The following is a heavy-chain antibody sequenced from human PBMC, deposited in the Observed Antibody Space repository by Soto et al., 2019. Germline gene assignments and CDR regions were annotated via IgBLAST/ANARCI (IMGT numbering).Heavy chain of an antibody. CDR1: GSTFSTYA. Sequence: PGGSLRLSCAASGSTFSTYAMSWVRQAPGKGLEWVSAISDNGGTTEYAASVKGRFTISRDDSKNSLYLQMNSLKSEDTAVYYYVRVSQVSVGTLDFWGQGTLVTV. V-gene: IGHV3-23*01. CDR2: ISDNGGTT. J-gene: IGHJ4*01. CDR3: VRVSQVSVGTLDF.